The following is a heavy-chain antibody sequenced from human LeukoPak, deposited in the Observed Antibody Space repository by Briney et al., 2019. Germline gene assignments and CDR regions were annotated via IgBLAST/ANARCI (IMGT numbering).Heavy chain of an antibody. Sequence: GSLRLSCAASGFTFSSYEMNWVRQAPGKGLEWVSYISSGGNTRYYADSVKGRFTISRDNAKNSLYLQMNSLRAEDTAVYYCARDMCGGDCYPDFWGRGTLVTVSS. CDR1: GFTFSSYE. D-gene: IGHD2-21*02. J-gene: IGHJ4*02. CDR3: ARDMCGGDCYPDF. V-gene: IGHV3-48*03. CDR2: ISSGGNTR.